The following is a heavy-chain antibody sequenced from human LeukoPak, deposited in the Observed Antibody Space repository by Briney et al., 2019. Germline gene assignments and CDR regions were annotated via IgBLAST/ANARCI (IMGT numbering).Heavy chain of an antibody. CDR2: IYYSGST. J-gene: IGHJ3*02. V-gene: IGHV4-39*01. Sequence: SETLSLTCTVSGGSISSSSYYWGWIRQPPGKGLEWIGSIYYSGSTYYNPSLKSRVTISVDTSTNQFSLKLSSVTAADTAVYYCARQSMIVVVITSFSPDAFDIWGQGTMVTVSS. CDR1: GGSISSSSYY. CDR3: ARQSMIVVVITSFSPDAFDI. D-gene: IGHD3-22*01.